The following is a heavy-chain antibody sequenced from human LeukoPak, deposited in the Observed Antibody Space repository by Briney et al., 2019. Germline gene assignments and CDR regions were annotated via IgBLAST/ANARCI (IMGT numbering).Heavy chain of an antibody. CDR3: AKDFYDFWSGYLDDAFDI. V-gene: IGHV3-30*02. J-gene: IGHJ3*02. Sequence: GGSLRLSCAASGFTFSSYGMHWVRQAPGKGLEWVAFIRYDGSNKYYADSVKGRFTISRDNSKNTLYLQMNSLRAEDTAVYYCAKDFYDFWSGYLDDAFDIWGQGTMVTVSS. CDR2: IRYDGSNK. D-gene: IGHD3-3*01. CDR1: GFTFSSYG.